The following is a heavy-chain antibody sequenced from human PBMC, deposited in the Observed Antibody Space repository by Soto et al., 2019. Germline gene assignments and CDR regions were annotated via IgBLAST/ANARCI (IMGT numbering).Heavy chain of an antibody. CDR2: ISYDGSNK. V-gene: IGHV3-30*03. J-gene: IGHJ1*01. CDR1: GFTFSSYG. D-gene: IGHD4-17*01. Sequence: PGGSLRLSCAASGFTFSSYGMHWVRQAPGKGLEWVAVISYDGSNKYYADSVKGRFTISRDNSKNTLYLQMNSLRAEDTAVYYCARVGQAYGDQEYFQHWGQGTLVTVSS. CDR3: ARVGQAYGDQEYFQH.